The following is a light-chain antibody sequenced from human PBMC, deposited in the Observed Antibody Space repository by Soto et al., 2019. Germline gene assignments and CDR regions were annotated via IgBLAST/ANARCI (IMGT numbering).Light chain of an antibody. V-gene: IGKV4-1*01. CDR2: WAS. J-gene: IGKJ5*01. Sequence: DIVMTQSPDSLAVSLGERATVNCKSSQGVLYSSNNKDHLAWYQQKPGQPPKLLIYWASTRESGVPDRFSGSGSGTDFTLTISSLQAEDVAVYYCQQYYSIPFTFGQGTRLEIK. CDR3: QQYYSIPFT. CDR1: QGVLYSSNNKDH.